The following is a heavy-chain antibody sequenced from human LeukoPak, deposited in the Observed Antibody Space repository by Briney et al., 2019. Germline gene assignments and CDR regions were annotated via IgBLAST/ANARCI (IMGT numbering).Heavy chain of an antibody. CDR3: ATCYGDQRGYFDY. D-gene: IGHD4-17*01. Sequence: SETLSLTCTVSGGSISSSSYYWGWIRQPPGKGLEWIGSIYYSGSTYYNPSLKSRVTISVDTSKNQFSLKLSSVTAADTAVYYCATCYGDQRGYFDYWGQGTLVTVSS. CDR1: GGSISSSSYY. CDR2: IYYSGST. J-gene: IGHJ4*02. V-gene: IGHV4-39*07.